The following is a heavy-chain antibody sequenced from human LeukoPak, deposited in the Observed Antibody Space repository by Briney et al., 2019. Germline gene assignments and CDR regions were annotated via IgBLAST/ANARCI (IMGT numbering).Heavy chain of an antibody. D-gene: IGHD3-10*01. CDR1: GHSFTSYW. CDR2: IYPGDSDT. J-gene: IGHJ6*02. CDR3: AIQTRTNYGSGSYGYSLPRPDDSNGMDV. V-gene: IGHV5-51*01. Sequence: GESLKISCKGSGHSFTSYWIGWVRQMPGKGLEWMGIIYPGDSDTRYSPSFQGQVTISADKSISTAYLQWSSLKASDTAMYYCAIQTRTNYGSGSYGYSLPRPDDSNGMDVWGQGTTVTVSS.